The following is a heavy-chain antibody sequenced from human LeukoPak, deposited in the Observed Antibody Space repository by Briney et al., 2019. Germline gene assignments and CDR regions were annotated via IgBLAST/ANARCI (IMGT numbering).Heavy chain of an antibody. CDR2: FHHGEGET. V-gene: IGHV1-24*01. CDR3: ARDRRWRYFDWLSGEYYYYYYMDV. D-gene: IGHD3-9*01. J-gene: IGHJ6*03. Sequence: ASVKVSCKVSGHTFSEVSMHWVRQAPGKGLEWMGGFHHGEGETIYAQKFQGRITMTEDTSTETAYMELSSLRSEDTAVYYCARDRRWRYFDWLSGEYYYYYYMDVWGKGTTVTVSS. CDR1: GHTFSEVS.